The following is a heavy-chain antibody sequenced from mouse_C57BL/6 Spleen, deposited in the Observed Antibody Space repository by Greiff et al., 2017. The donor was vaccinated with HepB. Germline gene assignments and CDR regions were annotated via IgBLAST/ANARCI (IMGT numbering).Heavy chain of an antibody. CDR2: ISSGSNTI. V-gene: IGHV5-17*01. CDR1: GFTFSDYG. D-gene: IGHD4-1*01. J-gene: IGHJ3*01. CDR3: STGTKFAY. Sequence: EVQGAESGGGLVKPGGSLKLSCAASGFTFSDYGMHWVRQAPEKGLEWVAYISSGSNTIYYADTVKGRFTISRDNAKNTLFLQMTSLRSEDTAMYYCSTGTKFAYWGQGTLVTVSA.